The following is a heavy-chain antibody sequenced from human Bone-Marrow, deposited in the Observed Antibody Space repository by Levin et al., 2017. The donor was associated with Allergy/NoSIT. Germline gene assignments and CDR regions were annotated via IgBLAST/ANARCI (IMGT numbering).Heavy chain of an antibody. CDR1: GYIFTMFG. D-gene: IGHD3-3*01. CDR2: ISVYNDNT. CDR3: ARGQGITILGVVSYFFDY. J-gene: IGHJ4*02. V-gene: IGHV1-18*01. Sequence: ASVKVSCKASGYIFTMFGINWVRQAPGQGLEWMGWISVYNDNTHYALNFQGRVSMTTDTSTSTAYMELRSLRSDDTAVYYCARGQGITILGVVSYFFDYWGQGTLVTVSS.